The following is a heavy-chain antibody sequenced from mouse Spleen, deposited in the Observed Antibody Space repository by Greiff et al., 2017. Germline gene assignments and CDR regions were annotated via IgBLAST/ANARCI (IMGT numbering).Heavy chain of an antibody. CDR1: GFSLTSYG. D-gene: IGHD2-4*01. Sequence: VKLVESGPGLVQPSQSLSISCTVSGFSLTSYGVHWVRQSPGQGLEWLGLICSGGSTTNNAALIYRMSISKDNSTSQVFFKINSLHANDTAIYFCARNFRSMITSGAWFAFRGQGTLVTVSA. CDR3: ARNFRSMITSGAWFAF. V-gene: IGHV2-2*02. J-gene: IGHJ3*01. CDR2: ICSGGST.